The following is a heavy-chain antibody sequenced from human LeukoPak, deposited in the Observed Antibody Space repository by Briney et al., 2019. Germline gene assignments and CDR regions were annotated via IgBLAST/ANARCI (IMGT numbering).Heavy chain of an antibody. V-gene: IGHV3-7*01. Sequence: GSLRLSCAASGFTFSTYWMNWFRQTPGKGLEWVAKIRGDGGEKDHVASVKGRFTISRDNAKNSLYLQMNSLRAEDTAVYYCARDMIVVVVAGIDYWGQGTLVTVSS. CDR2: IRGDGGEK. CDR1: GFTFSTYW. D-gene: IGHD2-15*01. CDR3: ARDMIVVVVAGIDY. J-gene: IGHJ4*02.